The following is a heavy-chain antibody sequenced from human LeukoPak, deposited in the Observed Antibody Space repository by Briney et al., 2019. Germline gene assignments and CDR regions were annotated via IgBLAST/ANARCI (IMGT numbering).Heavy chain of an antibody. Sequence: GGSLRLSCAASGFTFSSYAMHWVRPAPGKGLEWVAVISYDGSNKYYADSVKGRFTIFRDNSKNTLYLQMNSLRAEDTAVYYCARDPQWLGLFDYWGQGTLVTVSS. V-gene: IGHV3-30-3*01. D-gene: IGHD6-19*01. J-gene: IGHJ4*02. CDR3: ARDPQWLGLFDY. CDR2: ISYDGSNK. CDR1: GFTFSSYA.